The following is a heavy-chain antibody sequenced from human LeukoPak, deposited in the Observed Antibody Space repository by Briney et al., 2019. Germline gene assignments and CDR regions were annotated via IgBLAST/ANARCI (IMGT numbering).Heavy chain of an antibody. CDR1: GFXFTNYA. CDR2: ISASVGAT. V-gene: IGHV3-23*01. Sequence: GGSLRLSCAASGFXFTNYAISWVRQPPGKGREWISGISASVGATYYAASVQGRFTISRDNYKNTVYLQMNSLRAEDTAVYYCAKKRSGYNYESVDYWGQGTLVTVSS. J-gene: IGHJ4*02. CDR3: AKKRSGYNYESVDY. D-gene: IGHD5-24*01.